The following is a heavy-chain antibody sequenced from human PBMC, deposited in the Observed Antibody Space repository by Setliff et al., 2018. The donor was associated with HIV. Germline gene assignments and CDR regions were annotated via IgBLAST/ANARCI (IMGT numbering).Heavy chain of an antibody. D-gene: IGHD3-10*01. CDR2: ISGSGGST. J-gene: IGHJ4*02. CDR3: AKGFYGSGSYYLRTYYFDY. V-gene: IGHV3-23*01. Sequence: GGSLRLSCAASGFTFSSYAMSWVRQAPGKGLEWVSAISGSGGSTYYADSVKGRFTISRDNSKNTLYLQMNSLRAEDTAVYYCAKGFYGSGSYYLRTYYFDYWGQGTLVTVSS. CDR1: GFTFSSYA.